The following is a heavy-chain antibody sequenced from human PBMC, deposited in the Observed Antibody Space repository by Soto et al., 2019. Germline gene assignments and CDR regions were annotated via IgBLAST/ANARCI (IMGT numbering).Heavy chain of an antibody. Sequence: PSETLSLTCTVFGATINSGGYYWNWICKHPGKDLEWIGYIYYSVSTYYNPSLNSPVTISVDTSKNHFSLKLSSVPAAEPAVYDYASSVFPWGQGTLGTLPS. V-gene: IGHV4-31*01. D-gene: IGHD6-19*01. J-gene: IGHJ5*02. CDR1: GATINSGGYY. CDR2: IYYSVST. CDR3: ASSVFP.